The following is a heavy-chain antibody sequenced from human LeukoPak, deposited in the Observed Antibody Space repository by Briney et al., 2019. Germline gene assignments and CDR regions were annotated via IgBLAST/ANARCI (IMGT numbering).Heavy chain of an antibody. V-gene: IGHV3-30*02. CDR1: GFTFSSYG. CDR2: IRYDGSNK. CDR3: ANDRAGWFDP. J-gene: IGHJ5*02. Sequence: GGSLRLSCAASGFTFSSYGMHWVRQAPGKGLEWVAFIRYDGSNKYYADSVKGRFTISRDNSKNTLYLQMSSLRAEDTAVYYCANDRAGWFDPWGQGTLVTVSS. D-gene: IGHD5-24*01.